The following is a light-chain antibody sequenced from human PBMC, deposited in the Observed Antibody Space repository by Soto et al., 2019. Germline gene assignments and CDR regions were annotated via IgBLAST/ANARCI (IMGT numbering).Light chain of an antibody. Sequence: VIWMTQSPSVLSAPTIYGVTISCLMSQGISSYLAWYQQKPGKAPELLIYAASTLQSGVPSRFSGTGSGTDFTLTISCLQSDDFATYYCQQYYSAPRTFGQGTKVDIK. CDR3: QQYYSAPRT. J-gene: IGKJ1*01. CDR1: QGISSY. CDR2: AAS. V-gene: IGKV1D-8*01.